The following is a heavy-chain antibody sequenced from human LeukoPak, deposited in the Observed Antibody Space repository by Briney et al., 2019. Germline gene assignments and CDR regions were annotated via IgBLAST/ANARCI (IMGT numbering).Heavy chain of an antibody. CDR1: GYTFISYD. J-gene: IGHJ4*02. D-gene: IGHD3-3*01. CDR3: ARGRGSFGVVNTGDY. CDR2: MNPNSGNT. Sequence: ASVKVSCKASGYTFISYDINWVRQATAQGLEWMGWMNPNSGNTGYAQKFQGRVTMTRNTSISTAYMELSSLRSEDTAVYYCARGRGSFGVVNTGDYWGQGTLVTVSS. V-gene: IGHV1-8*01.